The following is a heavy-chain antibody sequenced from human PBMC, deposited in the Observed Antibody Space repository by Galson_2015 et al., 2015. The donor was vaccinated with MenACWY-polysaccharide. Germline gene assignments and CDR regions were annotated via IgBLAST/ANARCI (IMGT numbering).Heavy chain of an antibody. CDR2: MYRDGTT. D-gene: IGHD3-22*01. Sequence: SLRLSCAASGFTVSSTFMSWVRQAPGKGLEWVSIMYRDGTTYYADSVKGRFTISRDNSKNTLHLQMNSLRVEDTAVYYCAGGYFRFEAWGQGTLVTVSS. CDR3: AGGYFRFEA. CDR1: GFTVSSTF. J-gene: IGHJ5*02. V-gene: IGHV3-53*01.